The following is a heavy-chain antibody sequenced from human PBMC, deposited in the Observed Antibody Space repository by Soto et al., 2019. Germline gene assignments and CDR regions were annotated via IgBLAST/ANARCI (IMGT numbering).Heavy chain of an antibody. CDR1: GYTFTSYG. V-gene: IGHV1-18*01. CDR2: ISAYNGNT. J-gene: IGHJ5*02. D-gene: IGHD3-16*01. CDR3: ARAPGGVPVYNWFDX. Sequence: ASVKVSCKASGYTFTSYGISWVRQAPGQGLEWMGWISAYNGNTNYAQKLQGRVTMTTDTSTSTAYMELRSLRSYDTAVYYCARAPGGVPVYNWFDXWGQGTLVTVSX.